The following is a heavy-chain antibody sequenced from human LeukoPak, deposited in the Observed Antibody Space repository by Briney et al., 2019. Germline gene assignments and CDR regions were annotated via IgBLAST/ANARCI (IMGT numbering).Heavy chain of an antibody. CDR1: GGTFSSYA. CDR3: ARSGGDGQIDY. D-gene: IGHD2-21*02. J-gene: IGHJ4*02. V-gene: IGHV1-69*13. Sequence: ASVKVSCKASGGTFSSYAISWVRQAPGQGLEWMGGIIPIFGSANYAQKFQGRVTITADESTSTAYMELSSLRSEDTAVYYCARSGGDGQIDYWGQGTLVTVSS. CDR2: IIPIFGSA.